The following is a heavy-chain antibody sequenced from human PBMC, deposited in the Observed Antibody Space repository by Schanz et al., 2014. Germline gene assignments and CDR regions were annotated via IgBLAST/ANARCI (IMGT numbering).Heavy chain of an antibody. CDR3: ARDRRNADLDY. Sequence: EVQLLESGGGLIQPGGSLRLSCAASGFIFGSSVMAWVRQAPGKGLEWVSTIGTSGGTNYAESVKGRFTISRDNSKNTLYLQMNSLRAEDTALYYCARDRRNADLDYWGQGTLVTVSS. J-gene: IGHJ4*02. V-gene: IGHV3-23*01. CDR1: GFIFGSSV. D-gene: IGHD1-1*01. CDR2: IGTSGGT.